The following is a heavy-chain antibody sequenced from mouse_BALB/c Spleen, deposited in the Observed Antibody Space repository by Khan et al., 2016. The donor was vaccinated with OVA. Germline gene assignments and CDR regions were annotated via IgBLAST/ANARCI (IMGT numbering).Heavy chain of an antibody. D-gene: IGHD2-1*01. CDR2: ISSAATYT. Sequence: EVELVGSGGVLVEPGGSLKLSCAASGFTFSSFVMSWVRQTPEKRLEWVATISSAATYTYYPDSVKGRFTISRDNAKNTLYLQMNSLRSDDTAIYYCANGNYGWFAYWGQGTLVTVST. J-gene: IGHJ3*01. V-gene: IGHV5-9-1*01. CDR1: GFTFSSFV. CDR3: ANGNYGWFAY.